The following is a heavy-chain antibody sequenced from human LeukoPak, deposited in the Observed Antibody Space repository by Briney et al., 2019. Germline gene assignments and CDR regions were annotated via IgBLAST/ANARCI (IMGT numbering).Heavy chain of an antibody. CDR2: VNPNSGNT. V-gene: IGHV1-8*01. D-gene: IGHD1-1*01. Sequence: ASVKVSCKASGYTFTSNDINWVRQAPGQGPEWVGWVNPNSGNTGYAQKFQGRVTITRDTSISTAYLELSSLRSEDTAVYYCARHLLTTFDYWGQGSLVTVSS. J-gene: IGHJ4*02. CDR3: ARHLLTTFDY. CDR1: GYTFTSND.